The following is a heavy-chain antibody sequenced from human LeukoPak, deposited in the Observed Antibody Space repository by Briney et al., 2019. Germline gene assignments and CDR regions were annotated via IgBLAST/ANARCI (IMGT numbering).Heavy chain of an antibody. V-gene: IGHV3-53*01. CDR2: IYSGGST. D-gene: IGHD5-12*01. J-gene: IGHJ3*02. Sequence: GGSLRLSCAASGFTVSSNYMSCVRQAPGKGLEWVSVIYSGGSTYYADSVKGRFTISRDNSKNTLYLQMNSLRAEDTAVYYCARGVATIPSDAFDIWGQGTMVTVSS. CDR3: ARGVATIPSDAFDI. CDR1: GFTVSSNY.